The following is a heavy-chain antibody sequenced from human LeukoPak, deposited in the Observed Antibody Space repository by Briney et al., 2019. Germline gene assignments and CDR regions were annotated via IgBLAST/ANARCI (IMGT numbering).Heavy chain of an antibody. D-gene: IGHD2-2*03. V-gene: IGHV3-7*01. CDR1: GFTFSTYW. Sequence: GGSLRLSCAPSGFTFSTYWMSWVRQAPGKGLEWVANIKQDGREKYYVDSVRGRFTISRDNAKNSLYLQMNSLRAEDTAVYYCARWIFTTAHFDCWGQGTLVTVSS. CDR2: IKQDGREK. J-gene: IGHJ4*02. CDR3: ARWIFTTAHFDC.